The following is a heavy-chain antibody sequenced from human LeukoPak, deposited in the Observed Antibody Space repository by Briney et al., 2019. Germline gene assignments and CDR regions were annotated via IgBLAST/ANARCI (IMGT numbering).Heavy chain of an antibody. V-gene: IGHV4-59*01. Sequence: PSETLSLTCTVSGLSISSYYWIWIRQPPGKGLEWIGYIYYSGNTNYHPSLKSRVSISIDTSKTQFSLQLSSVTGADTAVYYCARGGDSSGLRDFDLWGRGNLVTVSA. CDR1: GLSISSYY. J-gene: IGHJ2*01. D-gene: IGHD3-22*01. CDR2: IYYSGNT. CDR3: ARGGDSSGLRDFDL.